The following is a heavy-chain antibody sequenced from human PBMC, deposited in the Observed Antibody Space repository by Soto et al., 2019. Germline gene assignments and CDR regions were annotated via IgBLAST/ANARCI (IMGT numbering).Heavy chain of an antibody. V-gene: IGHV3-7*03. Sequence: GGSLRLSCAASAFTSSSYWMSWVRQAPGKGPEWVANIKQDGSEKYYVDCVKVRFTISSDNAKNSLYLQMNSLRAEDTGVYYCARDLFEAARRGEYAFDIWGQVTMVT. CDR2: IKQDGSEK. CDR3: ARDLFEAARRGEYAFDI. D-gene: IGHD3-16*01. CDR1: AFTSSSYW. J-gene: IGHJ3*02.